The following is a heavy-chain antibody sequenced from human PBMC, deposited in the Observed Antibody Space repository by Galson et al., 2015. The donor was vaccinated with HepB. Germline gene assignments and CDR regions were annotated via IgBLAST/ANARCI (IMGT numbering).Heavy chain of an antibody. J-gene: IGHJ4*02. CDR2: ISGSGGST. D-gene: IGHD3-9*01. CDR1: GFTFSSYA. CDR3: AKDYDILTGFDY. V-gene: IGHV3-23*01. Sequence: SLRLSCAASGFTFSSYAMSWVRQAPGKGLEWVSAISGSGGSTYYADSVKGRFTISRDNSKNTLYLQMNSLRAEDTAVYYCAKDYDILTGFDYWGQGTLVTVSS.